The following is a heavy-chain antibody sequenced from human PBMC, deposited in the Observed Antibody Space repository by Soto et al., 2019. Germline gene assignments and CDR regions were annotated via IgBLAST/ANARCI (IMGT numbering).Heavy chain of an antibody. CDR1: GYTLNTYY. J-gene: IGHJ4*02. D-gene: IGHD2-21*02. Sequence: QVQLVQSGAEVKKPGASVKVSCKPSGYTLNTYYLHWVRQAPGQGLEWMGIIHPSGGGSTYAQKFVCRVTMTRDTSTRSVFRELSSLRAADTSVYYCASGGPIAVVTASFDYWGQGTLVTVSS. CDR2: IHPSGGGS. CDR3: ASGGPIAVVTASFDY. V-gene: IGHV1-46*02.